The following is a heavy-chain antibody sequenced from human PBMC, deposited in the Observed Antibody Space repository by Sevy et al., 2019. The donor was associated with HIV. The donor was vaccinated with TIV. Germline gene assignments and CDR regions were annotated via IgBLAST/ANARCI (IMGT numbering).Heavy chain of an antibody. Sequence: GGSLRLSCEASGFTFDDYAMPWVRQARGKGLEWVSVINWNSNSIGYEDMVKGQFTISRDNAKNSLFLQITSLTPEDTALYYCAKDLWRSGTFQYGMDVWGQGTTVTVSS. D-gene: IGHD1-26*01. V-gene: IGHV3-9*01. CDR3: AKDLWRSGTFQYGMDV. CDR1: GFTFDDYA. CDR2: INWNSNSI. J-gene: IGHJ6*02.